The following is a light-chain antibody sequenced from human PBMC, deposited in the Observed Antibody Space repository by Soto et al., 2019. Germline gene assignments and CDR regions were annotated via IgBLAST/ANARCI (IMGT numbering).Light chain of an antibody. Sequence: DIQMTQSPASLSASVGDRVTITCRASQAIGNNLAWLQQKPGKAPKLLIYAASTLESGVPSRFSGSGYGTYFTLPITSLQPEDVATYYCQKYDSAPPRIAFGPGTKVDIK. V-gene: IGKV1-27*01. CDR3: QKYDSAPPRIA. CDR1: QAIGNN. CDR2: AAS. J-gene: IGKJ3*01.